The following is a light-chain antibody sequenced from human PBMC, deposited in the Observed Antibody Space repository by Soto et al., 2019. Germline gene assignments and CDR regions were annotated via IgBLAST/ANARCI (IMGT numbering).Light chain of an antibody. CDR2: GNS. Sequence: QSVLTQPPSVSGGPGQRVTISCTGSSSNIGAGYDVHWYQQLPGTAPKLLIYGNSNRPSGVPDRFSGSKSGTSASLAITGLQAEDEADYYCQSYDSSRSPLYVFGTGTKVTVL. CDR3: QSYDSSRSPLYV. CDR1: SSNIGAGYD. V-gene: IGLV1-40*01. J-gene: IGLJ1*01.